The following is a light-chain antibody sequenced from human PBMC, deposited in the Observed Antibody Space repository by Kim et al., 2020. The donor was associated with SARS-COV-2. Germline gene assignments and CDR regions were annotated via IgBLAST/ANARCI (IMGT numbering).Light chain of an antibody. CDR1: QSIRSN. CDR3: QQYNDWPYT. CDR2: DSS. V-gene: IGKV3-15*01. J-gene: IGKJ2*01. Sequence: EIVMTQSPATLSVSPGERATLSCRASQSIRSNLAWYQQNPGQAPTLLIYDSSTRAPGVPARFSGSGSGTEFALTIDSLQSEDFAFYYCQQYNDWPYTFGQGTKLEIK.